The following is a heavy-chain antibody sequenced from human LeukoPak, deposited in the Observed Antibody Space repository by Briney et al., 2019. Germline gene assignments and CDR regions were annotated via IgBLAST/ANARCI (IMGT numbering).Heavy chain of an antibody. CDR3: ARVLSARKTTVTTVGY. J-gene: IGHJ4*02. D-gene: IGHD4-11*01. CDR2: ISYDGSNK. CDR1: GFTFSSYA. V-gene: IGHV3-30-3*01. Sequence: PGRSLRLSCAASGFTFSSYAMHWVRQAPGKGLEWVAVISYDGSNKYYADSVKGRFTISRDNAKSSLYLQMNSLRAEDTAVYYCARVLSARKTTVTTVGYWGQGTLVTVSS.